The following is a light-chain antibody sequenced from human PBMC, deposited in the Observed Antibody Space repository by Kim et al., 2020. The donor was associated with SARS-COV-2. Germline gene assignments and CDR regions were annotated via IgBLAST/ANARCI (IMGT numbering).Light chain of an antibody. J-gene: IGKJ2*01. CDR2: DAC. CDR3: QQYNSYLYT. V-gene: IGKV1-5*01. CDR1: QSISSW. Sequence: SAFVEGRVTTTCRASQSISSWLDWYQQKPRKATKLLIYDACSLESVVPSRCSGSASGTEFTLTISSLQPDDFATYYCQQYNSYLYTFGQGTKLEI.